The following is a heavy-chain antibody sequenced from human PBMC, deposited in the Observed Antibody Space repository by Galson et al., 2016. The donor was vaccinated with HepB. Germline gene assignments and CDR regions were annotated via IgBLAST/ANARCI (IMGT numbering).Heavy chain of an antibody. J-gene: IGHJ6*02. CDR3: ASLPQKYTSSFC. Sequence: SLRLSCAASGFTFSSYAMHWVRQAPGKGLEWVAVISYDGSNKYYADSVKGRFTISRDNSKNTLYLLMNSLRAEDTAVYYCASLPQKYTSSFCWGQGTTVTVSS. D-gene: IGHD6-13*01. V-gene: IGHV3-30*04. CDR1: GFTFSSYA. CDR2: ISYDGSNK.